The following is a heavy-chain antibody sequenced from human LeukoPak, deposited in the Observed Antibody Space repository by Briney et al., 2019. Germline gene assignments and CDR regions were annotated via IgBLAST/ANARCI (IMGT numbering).Heavy chain of an antibody. Sequence: GGSLRLSCVVSEFTFSGTWMSWVRQAPGKGLEWVANIKQDGSQKSYVDSVKGRFTISRDNANNLLYLQMNSLRAEDTAVYYCARESFAARWDWGQGTLVTVSS. D-gene: IGHD6-6*01. CDR1: EFTFSGTW. V-gene: IGHV3-7*01. J-gene: IGHJ4*02. CDR3: ARESFAARWD. CDR2: IKQDGSQK.